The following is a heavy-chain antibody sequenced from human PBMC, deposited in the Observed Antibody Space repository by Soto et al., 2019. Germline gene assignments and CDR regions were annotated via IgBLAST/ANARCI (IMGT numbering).Heavy chain of an antibody. Sequence: VGSLRLSCAASGFTFSSYAMSWVRQAPGKGLEWVSAISGSGGSTYYADSVKGRFTISRDNSKNTLYLQMNSLRAEDTAVYYCAKVRERWLSSLSDYWGQGTLVTVSS. J-gene: IGHJ4*02. D-gene: IGHD3-22*01. CDR2: ISGSGGST. CDR1: GFTFSSYA. CDR3: AKVRERWLSSLSDY. V-gene: IGHV3-23*01.